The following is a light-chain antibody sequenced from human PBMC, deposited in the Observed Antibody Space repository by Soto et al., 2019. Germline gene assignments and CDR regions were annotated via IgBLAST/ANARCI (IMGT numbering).Light chain of an antibody. Sequence: DIQMTQSPSSLSAAVGDRVTITCRASQSISTYLHWYQQKPGKAPNLLIYAASTLQSGVPSRFSGSGSGTDFTLTISSLQPEDFATYFCQQASSFPLTFGGGTKVDIK. CDR3: QQASSFPLT. CDR2: AAS. J-gene: IGKJ4*01. V-gene: IGKV1-39*01. CDR1: QSISTY.